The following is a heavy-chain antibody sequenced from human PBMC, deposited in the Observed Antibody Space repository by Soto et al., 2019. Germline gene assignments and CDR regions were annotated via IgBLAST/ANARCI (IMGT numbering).Heavy chain of an antibody. J-gene: IGHJ4*02. Sequence: GASVKVSCKASGEFFTTYGISWVRQAPGQGLEWMGWISTYSTNTNYAPKFQGRLLLTADTSTTTAHMELRSLRHDDTAVYYCARWAGRVRDYGGPFDYWGQGSLVTVS. V-gene: IGHV1-18*04. CDR1: GEFFTTYG. D-gene: IGHD4-17*01. CDR3: ARWAGRVRDYGGPFDY. CDR2: ISTYSTNT.